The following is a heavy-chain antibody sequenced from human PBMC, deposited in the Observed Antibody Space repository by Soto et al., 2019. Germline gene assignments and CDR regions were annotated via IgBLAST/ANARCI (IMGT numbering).Heavy chain of an antibody. D-gene: IGHD3-10*01. CDR2: IYHSGST. V-gene: IGHV4-30-2*01. J-gene: IGHJ4*02. CDR1: GGSISSGGYS. CDR3: ALSTMVRTRDLFY. Sequence: SETLSLTCAVSGGSISSGGYSWSWIRQPPGKGLEWIGYIYHSGSTYYNPSLKSRVTISVDRSKNQFSLKLSSVTAADTAVYYCALSTMVRTRDLFYWGQGTLVTVSS.